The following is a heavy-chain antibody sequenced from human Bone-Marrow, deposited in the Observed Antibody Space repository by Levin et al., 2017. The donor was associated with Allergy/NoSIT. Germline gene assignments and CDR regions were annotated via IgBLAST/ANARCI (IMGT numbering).Heavy chain of an antibody. CDR1: GFTFRDSW. Sequence: GGSLRLSCAASGFTFRDSWMNWVRQAPGEGLEWVGRIKSNKDGGATDYAAPVNGRFTISRDDSIDMMYLQMNSLKTEDTAVYYCTTDALRSFEYWGQGTLVTVSS. CDR3: TTDALRSFEY. CDR2: IKSNKDGGAT. V-gene: IGHV3-15*07. J-gene: IGHJ4*02.